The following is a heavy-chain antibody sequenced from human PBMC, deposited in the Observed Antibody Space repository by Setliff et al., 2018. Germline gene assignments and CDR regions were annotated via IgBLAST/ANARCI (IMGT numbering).Heavy chain of an antibody. V-gene: IGHV3-30-3*01. D-gene: IGHD4-17*01. CDR2: VSYDGNNN. CDR1: GFTFTLFA. Sequence: GGSLRLSCAASGFTFTLFAFHWVRQAPGKGLEWLAVVSYDGNNNYYGDSVKGRFTISRDNSKNTVFLQLNSLRDDDTAVYYCARGPLGDYADFYYYMDVWGMGTTVTVSS. J-gene: IGHJ6*03. CDR3: ARGPLGDYADFYYYMDV.